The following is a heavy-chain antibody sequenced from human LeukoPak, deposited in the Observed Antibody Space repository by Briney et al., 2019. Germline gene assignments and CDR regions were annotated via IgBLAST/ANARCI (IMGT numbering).Heavy chain of an antibody. CDR3: ARVRIQLWLVFDY. CDR2: IKQDGSEK. D-gene: IGHD5-18*01. V-gene: IGHV3-7*01. CDR1: GFTFSSYW. Sequence: GGSLRLSCAASGFTFSSYWMSWVRQAPGKGLEWVANIKQDGSEKYYVDSVKGRFTISRDNAKNSLYLQMNSLRAEDTAVYYCARVRIQLWLVFDYWGQGTLVTVSS. J-gene: IGHJ4*02.